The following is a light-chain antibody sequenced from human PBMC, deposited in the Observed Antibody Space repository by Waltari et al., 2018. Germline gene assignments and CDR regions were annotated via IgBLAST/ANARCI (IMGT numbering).Light chain of an antibody. CDR3: AVWDDSLNGVI. Sequence: QPMLTQPPSVSEAPRQTVTISCSGSISNIGTNGVSWYQQFPGKAPKLLIYYDSVLPSGVSDRCSASKSGTSASLAISGLQSDDEADYYCAVWDDSLNGVIFGGGTRLTVL. J-gene: IGLJ2*01. CDR2: YDS. V-gene: IGLV1-36*01. CDR1: ISNIGTNG.